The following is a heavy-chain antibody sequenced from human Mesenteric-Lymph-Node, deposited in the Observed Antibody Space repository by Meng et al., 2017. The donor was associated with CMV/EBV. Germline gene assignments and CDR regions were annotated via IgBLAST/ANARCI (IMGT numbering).Heavy chain of an antibody. CDR1: GFTFRNYA. J-gene: IGHJ4*02. CDR3: AKGGCTRTTCYCNC. V-gene: IGHV3-23*03. D-gene: IGHD2-2*01. CDR2: IYSGGERT. Sequence: GESLKISCAASGFTFRNYAMTWVRQAPGKGLEWVSIIYSGGERTNYGNSVEGRFTISRDDSKNTLYLQMNSLRAEDTAVYYCAKGGCTRTTCYCNCWGQGSLVTVSS.